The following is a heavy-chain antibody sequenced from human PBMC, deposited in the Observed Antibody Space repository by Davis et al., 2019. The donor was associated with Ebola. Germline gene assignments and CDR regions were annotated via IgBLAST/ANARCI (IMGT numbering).Heavy chain of an antibody. J-gene: IGHJ6*02. CDR2: IYYSGST. CDR1: GDSIRTSSSYY. Sequence: SETLSLTCTVSGDSIRTSSSYYWAWIRQAPGKGLEWIGGIYYSGSTNYNPSLKSRVTISVDTSKNQFSLKLSSVTAADTAVYYCARVIRGYSYGTHYYYGMDVWGQGTTVTVSS. CDR3: ARVIRGYSYGTHYYYGMDV. V-gene: IGHV4-61*05. D-gene: IGHD5-18*01.